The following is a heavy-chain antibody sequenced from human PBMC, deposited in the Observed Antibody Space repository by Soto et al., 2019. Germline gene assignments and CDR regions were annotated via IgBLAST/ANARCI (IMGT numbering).Heavy chain of an antibody. J-gene: IGHJ4*02. D-gene: IGHD6-13*01. Sequence: QVQLQESGPGLVKPSQTLSLTCTVSGGSISSGGYYWSWIRQHPGKGLEWIGYIYYSGSTYYNPSLKSRVTISADTSKNQFSLKLSSVTAADTAVYYCAREGRQLVIFRYFDYWGQGTLVTVSS. V-gene: IGHV4-31*03. CDR2: IYYSGST. CDR3: AREGRQLVIFRYFDY. CDR1: GGSISSGGYY.